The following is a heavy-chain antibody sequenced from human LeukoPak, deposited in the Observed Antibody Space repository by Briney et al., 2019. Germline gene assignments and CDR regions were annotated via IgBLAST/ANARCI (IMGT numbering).Heavy chain of an antibody. Sequence: PGGSLRLSCAASGFTFSSYWMHWVRQAPGKGLVWVSRINSDGSSRNYADSVKGQFTISRDNAKNTLSLQMNSLRTEDTAVYYCAREVCIGGSCSVFDYWGQGTLVTVSS. CDR3: AREVCIGGSCSVFDY. D-gene: IGHD2-15*01. CDR2: INSDGSSR. CDR1: GFTFSSYW. J-gene: IGHJ4*02. V-gene: IGHV3-74*01.